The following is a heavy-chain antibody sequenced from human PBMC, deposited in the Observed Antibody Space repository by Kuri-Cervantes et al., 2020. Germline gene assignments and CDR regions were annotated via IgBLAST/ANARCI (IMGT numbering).Heavy chain of an antibody. Sequence: LSLTCAASGFTFSCYGMHWVRQAPGKGLEWVAVISYDGSNKYYADSVKGRFTISRDNSKNTLYLQMNSLRAEDTAVYYCAKVQQHLRYFDWLGLDYWGQGTLVTVSS. CDR2: ISYDGSNK. V-gene: IGHV3-30*18. CDR3: AKVQQHLRYFDWLGLDY. J-gene: IGHJ4*02. D-gene: IGHD3-9*01. CDR1: GFTFSCYG.